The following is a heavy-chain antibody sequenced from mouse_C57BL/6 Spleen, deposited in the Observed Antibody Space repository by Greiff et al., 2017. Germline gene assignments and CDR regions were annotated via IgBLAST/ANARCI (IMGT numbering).Heavy chain of an antibody. CDR1: GYAFPNYL. J-gene: IGHJ2*01. D-gene: IGHD2-2*01. Sequence: VKVVESGAELVRPGPSVKVSCKASGYAFPNYLIEWVKQRHGQGLEWIGWITPGSGGTNYNEKFKGNATLTAGKASSTAYMQLSSLTSEDYAVYFCAREAFGYYVDFWGQGTTLTVSS. V-gene: IGHV1-54*01. CDR2: ITPGSGGT. CDR3: AREAFGYYVDF.